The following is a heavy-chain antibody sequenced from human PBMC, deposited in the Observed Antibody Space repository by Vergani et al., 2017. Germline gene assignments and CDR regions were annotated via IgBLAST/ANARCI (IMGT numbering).Heavy chain of an antibody. CDR1: GGSISSGSYY. J-gene: IGHJ5*02. V-gene: IGHV4-61*02. Sequence: QVQLQESGPGLVKPSQTLSLTCTVSGGSISSGSYYWSWIRQPAGKGLEWIGRIYTSGSTNYNPSLKSRVTISVDTSKNQFSLKLSSVTAADTAVYYCARESNWITGTTGWFDPWGQGTLVTVSS. CDR3: ARESNWITGTTGWFDP. D-gene: IGHD1-20*01. CDR2: IYTSGST.